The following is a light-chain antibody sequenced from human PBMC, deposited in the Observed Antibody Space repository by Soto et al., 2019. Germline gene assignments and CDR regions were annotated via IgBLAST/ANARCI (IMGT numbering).Light chain of an antibody. Sequence: EIVLTQSQATLSVSPLEGGDLXSRASQSVSSNLVWYHQKPGQAPRLLIYDASTRATGIPARYSGSGSGTEFNFTISSLQSEDFAVYYCHQYGSSPWTFGQGTKVDI. V-gene: IGKV3-15*01. CDR1: QSVSSN. CDR2: DAS. J-gene: IGKJ1*01. CDR3: HQYGSSPWT.